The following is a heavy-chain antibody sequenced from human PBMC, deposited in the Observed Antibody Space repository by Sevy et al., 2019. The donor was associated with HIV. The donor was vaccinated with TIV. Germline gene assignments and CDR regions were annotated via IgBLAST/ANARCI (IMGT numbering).Heavy chain of an antibody. Sequence: SETLSLTCTVSGGSISAKNYFWGWIRQPPGKGLEWIGSIYHTGSTYYSPSLQSRVGISVDMSKKLFSVKLSSVTAADTAVYFCARHAFKHGYRPSYFDSWSHGTLVTVSS. V-gene: IGHV4-39*01. CDR1: GGSISAKNYF. J-gene: IGHJ4*01. D-gene: IGHD5-18*01. CDR2: IYHTGST. CDR3: ARHAFKHGYRPSYFDS.